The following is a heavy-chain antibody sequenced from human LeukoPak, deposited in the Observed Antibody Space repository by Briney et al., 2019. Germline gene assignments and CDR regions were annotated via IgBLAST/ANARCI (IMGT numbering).Heavy chain of an antibody. V-gene: IGHV4-34*01. CDR2: INHSGST. CDR1: GGSFSGYY. J-gene: IGHJ4*02. D-gene: IGHD6-13*01. CDR3: ARGRLLGKAAAGTPPPAFDY. Sequence: PSETLSLTCAVYGGSFSGYYWSWIRQPPGKGLEWIGEINHSGSTNYNPSLKSRVTISVDTSKNQFSLKLSSVTAADTAVYYCARGRLLGKAAAGTPPPAFDYWGQGTLVTVSS.